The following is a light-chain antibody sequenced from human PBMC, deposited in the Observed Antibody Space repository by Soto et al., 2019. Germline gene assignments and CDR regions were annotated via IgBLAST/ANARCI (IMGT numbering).Light chain of an antibody. V-gene: IGKV3-11*01. CDR3: QQCYSWPRT. J-gene: IGKJ1*01. CDR2: DTS. Sequence: EIVLTQSPATLSLSPGERATLSCRASQSVISQLSWYQHKPGQAPSLLIYDTSNRAPGIPARFSGSGSGTDCTLTISSLEPEDFAVYYCQQCYSWPRTFGQGTKVEIK. CDR1: QSVISQ.